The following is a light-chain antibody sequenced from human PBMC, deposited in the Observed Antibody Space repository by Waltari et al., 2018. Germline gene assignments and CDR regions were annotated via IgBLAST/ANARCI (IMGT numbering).Light chain of an antibody. J-gene: IGKJ4*01. CDR1: HDIKNH. V-gene: IGKV1-27*01. Sequence: DIEMTQSPSSLSASVGGRVTITCRATHDIKNHLAWYQQKPGKRPDLLIFAASTLQPGVPSRFRGSVSGTDFTLTITSLQPEDFATYYCQNYYSAPLSFGGGSKVEIK. CDR3: QNYYSAPLS. CDR2: AAS.